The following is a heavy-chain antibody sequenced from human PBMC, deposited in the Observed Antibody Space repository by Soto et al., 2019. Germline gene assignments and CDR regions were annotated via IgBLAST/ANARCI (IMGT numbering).Heavy chain of an antibody. V-gene: IGHV3-23*01. CDR3: ARDGVGYCSGGSCYSTEYFQH. CDR2: ISDSGDIT. D-gene: IGHD2-15*01. Sequence: PGGSLRLSCAASEFTFSTYAMTWVRQAPGRGLQWVATISDSGDITYYADSVKGRFTISRDNSRNTLYLQMNNLRAEDTALYYCARDGVGYCSGGSCYSTEYFQHWGQGTLVTVSS. CDR1: EFTFSTYA. J-gene: IGHJ1*01.